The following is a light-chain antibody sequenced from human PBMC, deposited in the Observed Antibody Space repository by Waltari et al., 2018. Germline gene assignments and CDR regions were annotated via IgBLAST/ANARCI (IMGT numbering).Light chain of an antibody. CDR1: SSDVGVYNY. Sequence: QSALTQPPSASGSPGQSVTISCTGTSSDVGVYNYVSWYQQHPGKAPKLMIYEVSKGPSGFPDRFSGSKSGNTASLTVSGLQAEDEADYYCTSYASSNSVVFGGGTKLTVL. CDR2: EVS. V-gene: IGLV2-8*01. J-gene: IGLJ2*01. CDR3: TSYASSNSVV.